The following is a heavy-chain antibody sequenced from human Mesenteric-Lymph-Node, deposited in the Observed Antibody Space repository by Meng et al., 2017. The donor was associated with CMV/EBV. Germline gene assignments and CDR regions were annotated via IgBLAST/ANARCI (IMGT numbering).Heavy chain of an antibody. CDR1: GFNFSNYA. CDR2: ISAGSDYI. V-gene: IGHV3-21*01. CDR3: TRDLVAATAPNN. Sequence: GESLKISCAASGFNFSNYAMSWVRQAPGKGLEWVSSISAGSDYIYYADSVKGRFTVSRDNAKNSLYLQMNSLRAEDTALYYCTRDLVAATAPNNWGQGTLVTVSS. D-gene: IGHD1-26*01. J-gene: IGHJ4*02.